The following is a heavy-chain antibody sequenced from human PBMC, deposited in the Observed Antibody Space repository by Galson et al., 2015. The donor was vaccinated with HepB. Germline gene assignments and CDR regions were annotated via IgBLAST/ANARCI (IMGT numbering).Heavy chain of an antibody. J-gene: IGHJ4*02. Sequence: SLRLSCAASGFTVSNNYMSWVRQAPGKGLECVSVIYSADNTKYGDSVKGRFTISRDNSKNTLYLQMNSMRADDTAVYYCARWFCDRTNCYYDYWGQGTLVTVSS. V-gene: IGHV3-53*01. CDR3: ARWFCDRTNCYYDY. CDR2: IYSADNT. D-gene: IGHD2-2*01. CDR1: GFTVSNNY.